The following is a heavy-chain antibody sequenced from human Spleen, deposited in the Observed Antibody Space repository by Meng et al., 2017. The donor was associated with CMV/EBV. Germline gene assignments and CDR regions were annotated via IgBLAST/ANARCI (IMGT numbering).Heavy chain of an antibody. Sequence: GESLKISCAASGFTFSSNDMHWVRQTTGKGLEWVSAIGTAGDTYYPGSVKGRFTISRENAKNSFYLQMNSLRAGDTAVYYCARAGALWFGGGLDVWGQGTTVTVSS. J-gene: IGHJ6*02. CDR1: GFTFSSND. V-gene: IGHV3-13*01. D-gene: IGHD3-10*01. CDR3: ARAGALWFGGGLDV. CDR2: IGTAGDT.